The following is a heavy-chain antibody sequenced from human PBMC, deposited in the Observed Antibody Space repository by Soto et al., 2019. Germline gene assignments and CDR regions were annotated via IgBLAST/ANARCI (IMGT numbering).Heavy chain of an antibody. CDR3: AKKAGCPSGGSCYWEGYYYYYMDV. J-gene: IGHJ6*03. D-gene: IGHD2-15*01. CDR1: GFTFSSYA. V-gene: IGHV3-23*01. CDR2: ISGSGGST. Sequence: GGSLRLSCAASGFTFSSYAMSWVRQAPGKGLEWVSAISGSGGSTYYADSVKGRFTISRDNSKNTLYLQMNSLRAEDTAVYYCAKKAGCPSGGSCYWEGYYYYYMDVWGKGTTVTVSS.